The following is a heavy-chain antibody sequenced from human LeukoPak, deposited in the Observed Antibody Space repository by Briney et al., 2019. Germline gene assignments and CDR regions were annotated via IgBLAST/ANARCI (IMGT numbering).Heavy chain of an antibody. D-gene: IGHD3-9*01. CDR3: ARDQYYDILGY. V-gene: IGHV4-4*07. CDR2: IYSSGTT. Sequence: SETLSLTCTVSGGSISGYSWSWIRQPAGKGLEWIGHIYSSGTTNYNPSLKSRVTMSVDASKNQFSLSLTSVTAADTAVYYCARDQYYDILGYWGQGTLVTVSS. J-gene: IGHJ4*02. CDR1: GGSISGYS.